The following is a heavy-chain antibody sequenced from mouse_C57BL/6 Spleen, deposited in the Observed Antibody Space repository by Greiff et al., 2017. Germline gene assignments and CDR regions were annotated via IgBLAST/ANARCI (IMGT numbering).Heavy chain of an antibody. D-gene: IGHD1-1*01. Sequence: QVQLQQPGAELVRPGSSVKLSCKASGYTFTSYWMHWVKQRPIQGLEWIGNIDPSDSETHYNQKFKDKATLTVDKSSSTAYMQLSSLTSEDSAVYDCAKEDYYGSSLAYWGQGTLVTVSA. V-gene: IGHV1-52*01. J-gene: IGHJ3*01. CDR1: GYTFTSYW. CDR3: AKEDYYGSSLAY. CDR2: IDPSDSET.